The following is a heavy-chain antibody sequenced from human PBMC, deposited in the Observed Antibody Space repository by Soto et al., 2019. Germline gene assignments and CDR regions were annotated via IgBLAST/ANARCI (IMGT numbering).Heavy chain of an antibody. Sequence: SETLSLTCTVSGGSISSGGYYWSWIHQHPGKGLEWIGYIYYSGSTYYNPSLKSRVTISVDTSKNQFSLKLSSVTAADTAVYYCARTGRDIVVVPAAMGYFDYWGQGTLVTVSS. CDR1: GGSISSGGYY. V-gene: IGHV4-31*03. CDR3: ARTGRDIVVVPAAMGYFDY. CDR2: IYYSGST. J-gene: IGHJ4*02. D-gene: IGHD2-2*01.